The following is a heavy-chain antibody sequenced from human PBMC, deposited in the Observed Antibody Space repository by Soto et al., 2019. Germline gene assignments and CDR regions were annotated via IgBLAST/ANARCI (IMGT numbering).Heavy chain of an antibody. CDR2: ISGSGGST. Sequence: EVQLLESGGGLVQPGGSLRLSCAASGFTFSSYAMSWVRQAPGKGLEWVSAISGSGGSTYYADSVKGRFTISRDNSKNTLYLQMNSPRAEDTAVYFCAKDGVGYGDYFDYWGQGTLVTVSS. D-gene: IGHD4-17*01. CDR3: AKDGVGYGDYFDY. CDR1: GFTFSSYA. J-gene: IGHJ4*02. V-gene: IGHV3-23*01.